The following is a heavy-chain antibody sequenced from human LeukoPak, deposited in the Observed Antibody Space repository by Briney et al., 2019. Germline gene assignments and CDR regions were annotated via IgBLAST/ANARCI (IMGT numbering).Heavy chain of an antibody. CDR2: INPNSGGT. V-gene: IGHV1-2*02. J-gene: IGHJ4*02. CDR1: AYTLTFYY. D-gene: IGHD3-22*01. CDR3: AIPLYYDGSGYLTDH. Sequence: ASVKVSCTASAYTLTFYYMQWVRQAPGQGLEWMGWINPNSGGTNYAQKFQGRVTMTRDTSLSTAYMELSRLRSDDTAVYYSAIPLYYDGSGYLTDHWGQGTLVTVSS.